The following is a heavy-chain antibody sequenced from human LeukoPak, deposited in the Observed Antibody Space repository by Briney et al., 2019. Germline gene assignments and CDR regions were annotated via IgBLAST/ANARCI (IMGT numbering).Heavy chain of an antibody. V-gene: IGHV1-2*02. J-gene: IGHJ6*02. CDR2: INPNSGGT. Sequence: ASVKVSCKASGYTFTGYYMHWVRQAPGQGLEWMGWINPNSGGTNYAQKLQGRVTMTRDTSISTAYMELSRLRSDDTAVYYCTLGDDSSGYYYYYYGMDVWGQGTTVTVSS. D-gene: IGHD3-22*01. CDR3: TLGDDSSGYYYYYYGMDV. CDR1: GYTFTGYY.